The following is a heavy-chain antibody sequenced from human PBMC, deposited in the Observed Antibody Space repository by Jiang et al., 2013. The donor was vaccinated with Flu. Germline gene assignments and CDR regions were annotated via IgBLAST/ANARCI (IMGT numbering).Heavy chain of an antibody. J-gene: IGHJ6*02. CDR3: ALEYSSSLGYYYYGMDV. V-gene: IGHV1-69*01. CDR1: GGTFSSYA. CDR2: IIPIFGTA. D-gene: IGHD6-6*01. Sequence: SCKASGGTFSSYAISWVRQAPGQGLEWMGGIIPIFGTANYAQKFQGRVTITADESTSTAYMELSSLRSEDTAVYYCALEYSSSLGYYYYGMDVWGQGTTVTVSS.